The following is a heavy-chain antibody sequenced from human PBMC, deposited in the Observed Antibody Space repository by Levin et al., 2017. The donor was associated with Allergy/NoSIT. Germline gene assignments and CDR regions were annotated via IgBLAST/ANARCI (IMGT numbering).Heavy chain of an antibody. CDR3: ARGVGSSSWYGENWFDP. Sequence: ASVKVSCKASGYTFTGYYMHWVRQAPGQGLEWMGWINPNSGGTNYAQKFQGRVTMTRDTSISTAYMELSRLRSDDTAVYYCARGVGSSSWYGENWFDPWGQGTLVTVSS. CDR1: GYTFTGYY. CDR2: INPNSGGT. V-gene: IGHV1-2*02. D-gene: IGHD6-13*01. J-gene: IGHJ5*02.